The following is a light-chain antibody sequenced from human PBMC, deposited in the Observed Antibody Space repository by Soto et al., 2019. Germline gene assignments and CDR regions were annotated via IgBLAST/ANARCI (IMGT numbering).Light chain of an antibody. CDR1: SSDGSAYNY. J-gene: IGLJ3*02. CDR3: SSSAGSNNLGV. CDR2: EVT. V-gene: IGLV2-8*01. Sequence: QSALTQPPSASGSPGQSITISCTGNSSDGSAYNYVSWYQQHPGKAPKLMMYEVTKRPSGVPDRFSGSKSGNTASLTVSKLQAEDEADYYCSSSAGSNNLGVFGGGTKLTVL.